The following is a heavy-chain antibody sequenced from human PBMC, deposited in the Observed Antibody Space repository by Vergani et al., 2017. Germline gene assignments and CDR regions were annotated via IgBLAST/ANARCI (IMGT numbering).Heavy chain of an antibody. CDR3: ARFLTGTTIYYYYGMDV. J-gene: IGHJ6*02. CDR2: IYHSGST. CDR1: GGSISSSNW. D-gene: IGHD1-20*01. V-gene: IGHV4-4*02. Sequence: QVQLQESGPGLVKPSGTLSLTCAVSGGSISSSNWWSWVRQPPGKWLEWIGEIYHSGSTNYNPSLKSRVTISVDKSKNQFSLKLSSVTAADTAVYYCARFLTGTTIYYYYGMDVWGQGTTVTVSS.